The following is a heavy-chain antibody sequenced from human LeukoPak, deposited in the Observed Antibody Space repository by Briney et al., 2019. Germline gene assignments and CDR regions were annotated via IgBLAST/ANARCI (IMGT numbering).Heavy chain of an antibody. Sequence: SETLSLTCTVSGGSISSSSYYWGWIRQPPGKGLEWIGSIYYSGSTYYNPSLKSRVTISVDTSKNQFSLKLSSVTAADTAVYYCASPGRLWLQSLGGFDYWGQGTLVTVSS. CDR1: GGSISSSSYY. J-gene: IGHJ4*02. D-gene: IGHD5-24*01. CDR3: ASPGRLWLQSLGGFDY. CDR2: IYYSGST. V-gene: IGHV4-39*01.